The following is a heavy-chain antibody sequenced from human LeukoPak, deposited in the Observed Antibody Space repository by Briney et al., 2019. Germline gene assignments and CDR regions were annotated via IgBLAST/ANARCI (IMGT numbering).Heavy chain of an antibody. D-gene: IGHD1-26*01. CDR2: IKSKTDGGTT. V-gene: IGHV3-15*01. J-gene: IGHJ6*02. CDR1: GFTFRSYA. CDR3: TTEAGPLTHSGSYFNYYYYGMDV. Sequence: GGSLRLSCAASGFTFRSYAMSWVRQAPGKGLEWVGRIKSKTDGGTTDYAAPVKGRFTISRDDSKNTLYLQMNSLKTEDTAVYYCTTEAGPLTHSGSYFNYYYYGMDVWGQGTTVTVSS.